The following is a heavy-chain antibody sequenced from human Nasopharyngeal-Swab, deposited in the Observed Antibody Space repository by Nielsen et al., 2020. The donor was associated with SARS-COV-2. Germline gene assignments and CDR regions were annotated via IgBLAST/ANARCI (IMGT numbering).Heavy chain of an antibody. J-gene: IGHJ6*04. V-gene: IGHV3-15*07. CDR3: TTDGTTTVTTWVDV. CDR2: IKSKTDGGTT. D-gene: IGHD4-17*01. Sequence: VRQAPGKGLEWVGRIKSKTDGGTTDYAAPVKGRFTISRDDSKNTLYLRMNSLKTEDTAVYYCTTDGTTTVTTWVDVWGKGTTVTVSS.